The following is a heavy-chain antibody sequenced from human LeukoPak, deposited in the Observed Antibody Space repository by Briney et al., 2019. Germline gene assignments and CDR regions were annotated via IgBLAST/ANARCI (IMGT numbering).Heavy chain of an antibody. CDR3: ARATHELEDIVVVPAAWDYFVY. V-gene: IGHV1-2*02. CDR2: INPNSGGT. J-gene: IGHJ4*02. Sequence: ASVKDSRMGTRYTFTGYYMDWVRQAPGQGLEWMGWINPNSGGTNYAQKFQGRVTMTRDTSISTAYMELSRLRSDDTAVYYCARATHELEDIVVVPAAWDYFVYWGQRTLLTVSS. D-gene: IGHD2-2*01. CDR1: RYTFTGYY.